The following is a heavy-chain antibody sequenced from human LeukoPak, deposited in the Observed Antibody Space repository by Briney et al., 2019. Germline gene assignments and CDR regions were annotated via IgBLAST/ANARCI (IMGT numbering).Heavy chain of an antibody. CDR3: ARDPPGGRYGMDV. Sequence: ASVKVSCKASGGTFSSYAISWVRQAPGQGLEWMGGIIPIFVTADYAQKFQGRVTITADESTSTAYMELSSLRSEDTAVYYCARDPPGGRYGMDVWGKGTTVTVSS. V-gene: IGHV1-69*13. CDR2: IIPIFVTA. J-gene: IGHJ6*04. D-gene: IGHD3-16*01. CDR1: GGTFSSYA.